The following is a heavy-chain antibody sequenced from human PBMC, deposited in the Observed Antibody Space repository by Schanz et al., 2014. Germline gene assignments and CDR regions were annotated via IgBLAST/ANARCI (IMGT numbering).Heavy chain of an antibody. CDR1: GFTFSSYA. J-gene: IGHJ4*02. Sequence: EVQLLESGGGLVQPGGSLRLSCAASGFTFSSYAMSWVRQAPGRGLEWVSGISGSGGTTHYADSVEGRFTISRDNSKNTLYLQMNSLRAEDTAVYYCAKDPSHGDYDYYFDYWGQGTLVTVSS. D-gene: IGHD3-22*01. CDR2: ISGSGGTT. CDR3: AKDPSHGDYDYYFDY. V-gene: IGHV3-23*01.